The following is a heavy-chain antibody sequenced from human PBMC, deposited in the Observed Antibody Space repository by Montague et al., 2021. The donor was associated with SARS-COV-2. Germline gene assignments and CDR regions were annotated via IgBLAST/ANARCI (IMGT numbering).Heavy chain of an antibody. V-gene: IGHV4-39*02. J-gene: IGHJ3*01. Sequence: SETLSLTCTVSGGSITNNIDYWAWVRQPPGKGLEWIGSIYYTGNTYYNPSLKSRVTISVVTSKNPFTLKLSSVTAAETAVYYCARLKRYFDSSGAPSAFDFRGQGTKVTVSS. CDR1: GGSITNNIDY. CDR2: IYYTGNT. D-gene: IGHD3-22*01. CDR3: ARLKRYFDSSGAPSAFDF.